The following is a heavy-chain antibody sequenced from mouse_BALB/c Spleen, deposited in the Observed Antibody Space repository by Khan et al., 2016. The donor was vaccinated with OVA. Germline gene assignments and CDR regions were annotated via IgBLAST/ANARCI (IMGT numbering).Heavy chain of an antibody. J-gene: IGHJ2*01. V-gene: IGHV6-3*01. Sequence: EVQLQESGGGLVKPGGSMKLSCAASGFTFSNYWMYWVRQSPEKGLEWVADISFKSDYYESHYTVSVKGTFTISRDDSKSSVYLQMNNLRDEDAGIYYCWILLWGQGTTLTVSS. CDR2: ISFKSDYYES. CDR3: WILL. CDR1: GFTFSNYW.